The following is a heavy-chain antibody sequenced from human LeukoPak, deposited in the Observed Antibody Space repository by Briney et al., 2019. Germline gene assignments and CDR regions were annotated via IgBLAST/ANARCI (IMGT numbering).Heavy chain of an antibody. D-gene: IGHD6-19*01. CDR2: ISWNSGSI. J-gene: IGHJ5*02. Sequence: GGSLRLSCAASGFTFDDYAMHWVRQAPGKGLEWVTGISWNSGSIGYADSVKGRFTISRDNAKNSLYLQMNSLRAEDTALYYCAKDRGSSGWPNWFDPWGQGTLVTVSS. CDR1: GFTFDDYA. V-gene: IGHV3-9*01. CDR3: AKDRGSSGWPNWFDP.